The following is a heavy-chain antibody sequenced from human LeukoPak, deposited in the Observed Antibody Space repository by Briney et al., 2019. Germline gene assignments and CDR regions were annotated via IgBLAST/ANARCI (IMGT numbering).Heavy chain of an antibody. J-gene: IGHJ4*02. Sequence: PGGSLRLSCAASGFTFSSYSMNWVRQAPGKGLEWVGFIRSKAYGGTTEYAASVKGRFTISRDDSKSIAYLQMNSLKTEDTAVYYCTRELYGSGGLARNWGQGTLVTVSS. D-gene: IGHD3-10*01. CDR1: GFTFSSYS. CDR2: IRSKAYGGTT. V-gene: IGHV3-49*04. CDR3: TRELYGSGGLARN.